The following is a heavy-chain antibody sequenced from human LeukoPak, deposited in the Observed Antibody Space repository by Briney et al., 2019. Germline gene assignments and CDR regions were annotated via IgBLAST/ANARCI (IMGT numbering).Heavy chain of an antibody. Sequence: GGSLRLSCAASGFTFSDYYMSWIRQAPGKGLEWVSYISSSSSTIYYSDSVKGRFTISRDNAKNSLYLQMNSLRAEDTAVYYCARDYGSGNCSSTSCHDYWGQGTLVTVSS. D-gene: IGHD2-2*01. CDR3: ARDYGSGNCSSTSCHDY. CDR2: ISSSSSTI. CDR1: GFTFSDYY. J-gene: IGHJ4*02. V-gene: IGHV3-11*01.